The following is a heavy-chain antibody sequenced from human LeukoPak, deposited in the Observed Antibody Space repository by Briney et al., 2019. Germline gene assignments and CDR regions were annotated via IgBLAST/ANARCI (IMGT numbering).Heavy chain of an antibody. V-gene: IGHV4-38-2*02. Sequence: SETLSLTCTVSGYSISSGYYWSWIRQPPGKGLEWIGSIYNSGSTYYNPSLKSRATISLDTPANQFSLKLSSVTAADTAVYYCARAYSSSWYWNWFDPWGQGTLVTVSS. CDR2: IYNSGST. CDR3: ARAYSSSWYWNWFDP. D-gene: IGHD6-13*01. J-gene: IGHJ5*02. CDR1: GYSISSGYY.